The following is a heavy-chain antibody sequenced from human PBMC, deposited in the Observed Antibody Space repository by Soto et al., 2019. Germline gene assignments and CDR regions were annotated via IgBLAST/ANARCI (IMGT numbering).Heavy chain of an antibody. CDR3: AKDLRVRDFWSGYSPFGH. CDR1: GFTLSSYS. Sequence: GGSLRLSFAAFGFTLSSYSMSSVRQAPGKGLEWVSAISGSGGSTYYADSVKGRFTISRDKSKNTLCLQVNSLGAEDTAVYYCAKDLRVRDFWSGYSPFGHWGQGNLVTVAS. V-gene: IGHV3-23*01. J-gene: IGHJ5*02. CDR2: ISGSGGST. D-gene: IGHD3-3*01.